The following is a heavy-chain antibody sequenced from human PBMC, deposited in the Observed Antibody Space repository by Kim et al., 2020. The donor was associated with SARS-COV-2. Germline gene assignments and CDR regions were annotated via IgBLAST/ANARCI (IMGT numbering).Heavy chain of an antibody. CDR3: ARSYYDSWSGLQGNYYMDV. CDR1: GFSFSSYW. J-gene: IGHJ6*03. V-gene: IGHV3-74*01. Sequence: GGSLRLSCAASGFSFSSYWMEWVRQVPGKGPVWVSRTNYDATITEYADFAKGRLTTSRDNAKNTLFLQINSLRVEDTAVYYCARSYYDSWSGLQGNYYMDVWGKGTTVTVSS. D-gene: IGHD3-3*01. CDR2: TNYDATIT.